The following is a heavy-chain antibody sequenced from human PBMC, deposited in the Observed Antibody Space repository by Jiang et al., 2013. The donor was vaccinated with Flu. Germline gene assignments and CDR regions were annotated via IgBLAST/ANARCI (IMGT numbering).Heavy chain of an antibody. D-gene: IGHD3-22*01. J-gene: IGHJ4*02. CDR3: AATHIYYYDSSGGSDRGYFDY. CDR2: ISAYNGNT. V-gene: IGHV1-18*01. Sequence: SGCTLPAMVSAGGGQAPGQGVEWMGWISAYNGNTNYAQKLQGRVTMTTDTSTSTAYMELSSLRSEDTAVYYCAATHIYYYDSSGGSDRGYFDYWGQGTLVTVSS. CDR1: GCTLPAMV.